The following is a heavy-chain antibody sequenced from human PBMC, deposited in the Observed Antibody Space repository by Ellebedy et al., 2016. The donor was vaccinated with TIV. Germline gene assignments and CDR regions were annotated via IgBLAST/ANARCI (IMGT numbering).Heavy chain of an antibody. J-gene: IGHJ6*02. V-gene: IGHV4-31*11. CDR3: ATYCIEAGCPEHDYYGMDV. Sequence: SETLSLTXAVSGASINSGSYSWSWIRQHPGEGLEWIGNIHSTGSTHYSTSLKSRLTISLDTSKNQFSLKLSSVTAADTAVYYCATYCIEAGCPEHDYYGMDVWGQGTTVTVS. D-gene: IGHD2-21*01. CDR1: GASINSGSYS. CDR2: IHSTGST.